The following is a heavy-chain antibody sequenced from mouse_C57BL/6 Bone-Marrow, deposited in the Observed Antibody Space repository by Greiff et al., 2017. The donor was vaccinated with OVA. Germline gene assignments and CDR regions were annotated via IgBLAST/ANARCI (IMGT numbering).Heavy chain of an antibody. Sequence: VQLQQPGAELVMPGASVKLSCKASGYTFTSYWMHWVKQRPGQGLAWIGEIDPSDSYTNYNQKFQGKSTLTVDKSSSTAYMQLSSLTSEDSAVYYCAILSPFDYWGQGTTLTVSS. CDR3: AILSPFDY. J-gene: IGHJ2*01. V-gene: IGHV1-69*01. CDR2: IDPSDSYT. D-gene: IGHD1-1*02. CDR1: GYTFTSYW.